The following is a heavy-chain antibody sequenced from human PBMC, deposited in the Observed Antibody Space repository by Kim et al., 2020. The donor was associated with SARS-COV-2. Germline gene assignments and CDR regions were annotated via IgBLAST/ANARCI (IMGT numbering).Heavy chain of an antibody. J-gene: IGHJ4*02. D-gene: IGHD3-22*01. Sequence: DSVKGRFTISRDNAKNSLYLQMNSLRAEDTAVYYCASIYDSSGYYSVGYWGQGTLVTVSS. V-gene: IGHV3-21*01. CDR3: ASIYDSSGYYSVGY.